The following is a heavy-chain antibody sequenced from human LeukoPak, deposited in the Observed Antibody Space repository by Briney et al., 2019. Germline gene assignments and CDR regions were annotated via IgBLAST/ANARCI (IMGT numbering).Heavy chain of an antibody. V-gene: IGHV1-8*01. Sequence: ASVRVSCKASGYTFTSYDINWVRQATGQGLEWMGWMNPNSGNTGYAQKFQGRVTMTRNTSISTAYMELSSLRSEDTAVYYCARGKRWLQLIFDYWGQGTLVTVSS. CDR2: MNPNSGNT. CDR3: ARGKRWLQLIFDY. CDR1: GYTFTSYD. D-gene: IGHD5-24*01. J-gene: IGHJ4*02.